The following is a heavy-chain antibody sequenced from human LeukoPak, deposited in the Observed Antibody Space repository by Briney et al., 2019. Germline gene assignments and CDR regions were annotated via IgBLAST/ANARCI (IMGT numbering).Heavy chain of an antibody. J-gene: IGHJ5*02. Sequence: ETLSLTCAVYGGSFSGYYWSWIRQPPGKGLEWIGEINHSGSTNYNPSLKSRVTISVDTPKNQFSLNVSSVTAADPAVYYCARGLAYYDFWSGSNGSFDPWGQGTLATVSS. CDR2: INHSGST. CDR1: GGSFSGYY. CDR3: ARGLAYYDFWSGSNGSFDP. D-gene: IGHD3-3*01. V-gene: IGHV4-34*01.